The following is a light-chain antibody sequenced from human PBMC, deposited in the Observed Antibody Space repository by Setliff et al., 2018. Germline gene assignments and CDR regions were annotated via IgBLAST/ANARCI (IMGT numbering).Light chain of an antibody. CDR1: QDISNF. Sequence: DIQLTQFPSFLSASVGDRVIITCRASQDISNFFAWYQQKPGEAPKILIWGASHLQSGVPSRFSGGRSGTEYTLTINILQPDDFATYFCQQLSSFPLTFGGGTKVDIK. J-gene: IGKJ4*01. CDR3: QQLSSFPLT. V-gene: IGKV1-9*01. CDR2: GAS.